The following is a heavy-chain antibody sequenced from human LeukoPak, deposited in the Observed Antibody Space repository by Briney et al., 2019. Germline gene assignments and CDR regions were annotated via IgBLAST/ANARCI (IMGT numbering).Heavy chain of an antibody. Sequence: SQTLSLTFAFSGAMFSSNSAAWNGIRHSPSRGFNGRGRTYYRSKGYNDYAVSVKSRITINPDTSKNQFSLQLNSVTPEDTAVYYCARYCPDRRAFDIWGQGTMVTVSS. CDR3: ARYCPDRRAFDI. J-gene: IGHJ3*02. V-gene: IGHV6-1*01. CDR2: TYYRSKGYN. D-gene: IGHD2-15*01. CDR1: GAMFSSNSAA.